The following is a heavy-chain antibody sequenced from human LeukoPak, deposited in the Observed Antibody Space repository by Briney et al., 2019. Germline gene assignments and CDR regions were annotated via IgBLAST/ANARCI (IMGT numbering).Heavy chain of an antibody. CDR1: GGSISSYY. V-gene: IGHV4-59*01. CDR3: ARGGMWLAFDP. D-gene: IGHD6-19*01. Sequence: PSETLSLTCTVSGGSISSYYWSWIRQPPGKGLEWIGYIYYSGSTNYKPSLRSQATRSVDTSKNQFSLKLSSVTAADTAVYYCARGGMWLAFDPWGQGTLVTVSS. J-gene: IGHJ5*02. CDR2: IYYSGST.